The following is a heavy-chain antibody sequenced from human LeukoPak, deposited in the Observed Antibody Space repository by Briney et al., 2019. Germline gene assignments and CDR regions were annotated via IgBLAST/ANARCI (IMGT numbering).Heavy chain of an antibody. CDR3: ASPRSDSSGYYFDY. J-gene: IGHJ4*02. CDR2: INHSGST. Sequence: SETLSLTCAVYGGSFSGYYWSWIRQPPGKGLEWIGEINHSGSTNYNPSLKSRVTISVDTSKNQFSLKLSSVTAADTAVYYCASPRSDSSGYYFDYWGQGTLVTVSS. D-gene: IGHD3-22*01. CDR1: GGSFSGYY. V-gene: IGHV4-34*01.